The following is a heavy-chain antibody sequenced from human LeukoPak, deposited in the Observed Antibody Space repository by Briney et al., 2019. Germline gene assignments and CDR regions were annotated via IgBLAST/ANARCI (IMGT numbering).Heavy chain of an antibody. CDR2: ISYDGSNK. V-gene: IGHV3-30*18. J-gene: IGHJ4*02. D-gene: IGHD3-16*01. CDR3: AKDEGGAIFDY. CDR1: GFTFSSYG. Sequence: PGRSLRLSCAASGFTFSSYGMHWVRQAPGKGLEWVAVISYDGSNKYYADSVKGRFTISRDNSKNTLYLQMNSLRAEDTAVYYCAKDEGGAIFDYWGQGTLVTVSS.